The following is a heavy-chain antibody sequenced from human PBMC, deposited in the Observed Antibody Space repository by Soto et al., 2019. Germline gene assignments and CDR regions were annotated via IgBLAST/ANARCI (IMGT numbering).Heavy chain of an antibody. Sequence: QITLKESGPTLVKPTQTLTLTCTFSGFSLSSTRMAVGWIRQPPGKALEWLELIYWDDDKRYSPFLKSRLTIAKDTSKNQVVLTTSNMDTVDTDRYYCAHIVVAGLGYYFDYWGQGTLVTVSS. V-gene: IGHV2-5*02. CDR2: IYWDDDK. D-gene: IGHD6-19*01. CDR1: GFSLSSTRMA. CDR3: AHIVVAGLGYYFDY. J-gene: IGHJ4*02.